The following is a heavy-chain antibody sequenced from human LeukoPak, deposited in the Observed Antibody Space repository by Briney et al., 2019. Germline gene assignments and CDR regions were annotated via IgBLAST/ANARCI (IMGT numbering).Heavy chain of an antibody. V-gene: IGHV3-33*06. J-gene: IGHJ4*02. Sequence: PGRSLRLSCAASGFTFSSYGMHWVRQAPGKGLEWVAVIWYDGSNKYYADSVKGRFTISRDNSKNTLYLQMNSLRAEDTAVYYCAKGPRFWSGYYTPEYYFDYWGQATLVTVSS. CDR2: IWYDGSNK. CDR3: AKGPRFWSGYYTPEYYFDY. D-gene: IGHD3-3*01. CDR1: GFTFSSYG.